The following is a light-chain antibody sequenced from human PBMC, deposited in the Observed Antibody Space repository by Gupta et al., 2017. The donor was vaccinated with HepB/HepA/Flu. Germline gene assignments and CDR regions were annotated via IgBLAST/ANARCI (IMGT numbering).Light chain of an antibody. CDR1: AGVVTSGHY. J-gene: IGLJ3*02. V-gene: IGLV7-46*01. CDR3: LLSYNGVRV. CDR2: DTN. Sequence: QAVPTQEPSLTVSPGGTVTLTCGSSAGVVTSGHYPYWFQQKPGQTPRTLISDTNNKHAWTPARFSGSLPVGKAALTLSGAMPEDEADYYCLLSYNGVRVFGGGTKLTVL.